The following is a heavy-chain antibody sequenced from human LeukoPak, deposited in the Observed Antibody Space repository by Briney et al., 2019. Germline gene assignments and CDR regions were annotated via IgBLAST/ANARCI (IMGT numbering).Heavy chain of an antibody. CDR1: GYTFTAHY. Sequence: ASVKVSCKASGYTFTAHYMHWVRQAPGQGLEWMGWINPNSGDTNYAQKFQGWVTMTRDTSISTAYMELSRLKADDTAVYYCARGGGWGDTDTFVFWGQGTMLTVSS. D-gene: IGHD5-18*01. CDR3: ARGGGWGDTDTFVF. CDR2: INPNSGDT. J-gene: IGHJ3*01. V-gene: IGHV1-2*04.